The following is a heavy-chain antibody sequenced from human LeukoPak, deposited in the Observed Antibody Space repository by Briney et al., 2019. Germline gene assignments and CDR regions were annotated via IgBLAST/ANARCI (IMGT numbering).Heavy chain of an antibody. CDR2: INHSGST. CDR1: GGSFSGYY. Sequence: SETLSLTCAVYGGSFSGYYWSWIRQPPGKGLEWIGEINHSGSTNYNPSLKSRVTISVDTSKNQFSLKLSSVTAADTAVYYCASRTWIQLWKPLDYFDYWGQGTLVTVSS. V-gene: IGHV4-34*01. CDR3: ASRTWIQLWKPLDYFDY. D-gene: IGHD5-18*01. J-gene: IGHJ4*02.